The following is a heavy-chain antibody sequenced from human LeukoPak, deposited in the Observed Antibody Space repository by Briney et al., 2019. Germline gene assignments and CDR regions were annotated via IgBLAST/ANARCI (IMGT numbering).Heavy chain of an antibody. CDR2: ISSSGSTI. Sequence: PGGSLRLSCAASGFTFSDYYMSWIRQAPGKGLEWVSYISSSGSTIYYADSVKGRFTISRDNAKNSLYLQMNSLRAEDTAVYYCAKDRGFSGSSTFDFWGQGTMVTVSS. CDR1: GFTFSDYY. J-gene: IGHJ3*01. CDR3: AKDRGFSGSSTFDF. V-gene: IGHV3-11*01. D-gene: IGHD1-26*01.